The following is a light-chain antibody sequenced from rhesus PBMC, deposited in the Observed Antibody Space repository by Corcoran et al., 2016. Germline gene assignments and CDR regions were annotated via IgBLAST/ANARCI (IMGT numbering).Light chain of an antibody. CDR1: QSISSW. CDR2: KAS. CDR3: LQYSSSPLT. V-gene: IGKV1-22*01. J-gene: IGKJ4*01. Sequence: DIQMTQSPSSLSASVGDTVTITCRASQSISSWLDWYQQKPGKAPKLLIYKASSLQSGVPSRFSGSGSGTDFTRTISSLQPEDFATYYCLQYSSSPLTFGGGTKVEIK.